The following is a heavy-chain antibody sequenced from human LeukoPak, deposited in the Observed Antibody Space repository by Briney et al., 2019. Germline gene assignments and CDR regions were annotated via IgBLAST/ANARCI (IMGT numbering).Heavy chain of an antibody. CDR1: GFSFNSYD. CDR3: AKDHRDRSGWYVRQFDP. Sequence: PGGSLRLSCAASGFSFNSYDMHWVRQAPGKGLEWVALISYDGSNKYYADSVEGRFTISRDNSNNTLYVQMNSLRGEDTAVYYCAKDHRDRSGWYVRQFDPWGQGTLVIVSS. D-gene: IGHD6-19*01. CDR2: ISYDGSNK. V-gene: IGHV3-30*18. J-gene: IGHJ5*02.